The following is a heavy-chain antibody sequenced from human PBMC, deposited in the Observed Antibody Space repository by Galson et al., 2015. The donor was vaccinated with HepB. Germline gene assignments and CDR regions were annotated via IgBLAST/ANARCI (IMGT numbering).Heavy chain of an antibody. CDR2: IKSKTDGGTT. D-gene: IGHD6-19*01. V-gene: IGHV3-15*01. Sequence: SLRLSCAASGFTFSNTWMSWVRQAPGRGLEWVGHIKSKTDGGTTDYAAHVKGRFTISRDDSKDTLYLQMNSLNTDDTAVYYCTTDVYFSSYWSWIDPWGQGTLVTVSS. CDR3: TTDVYFSSYWSWIDP. CDR1: GFTFSNTW. J-gene: IGHJ5*02.